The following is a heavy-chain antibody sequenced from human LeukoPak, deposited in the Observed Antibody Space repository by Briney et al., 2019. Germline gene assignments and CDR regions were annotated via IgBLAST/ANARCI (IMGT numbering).Heavy chain of an antibody. Sequence: KPSETLSLTCTVSGGSISSYYWSWIRQPAGKGLEWIGRIYTSGSTNYNPSLKSRVTMSVDTSKNQFSLKLSSVTAADTAVYYCAANYYGSGSYRLLVSNYYYGMDVWGQGTTVTVSS. CDR1: GGSISSYY. CDR3: AANYYGSGSYRLLVSNYYYGMDV. V-gene: IGHV4-4*07. CDR2: IYTSGST. D-gene: IGHD3-10*01. J-gene: IGHJ6*02.